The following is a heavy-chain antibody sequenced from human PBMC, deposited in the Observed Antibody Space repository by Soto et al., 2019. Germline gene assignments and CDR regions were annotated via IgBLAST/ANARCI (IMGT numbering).Heavy chain of an antibody. CDR2: IYYSGST. J-gene: IGHJ5*02. CDR1: GGSISSSSYY. Sequence: PSETLSPTCTVSGGSISSSSYYWGWIRQPPGKGLEWIGSIYYSGSTYYNPSLKSRVTISVDTSKNQFSLKLSSVTAADTAVYYXARSPITMVRGDPWFDPWGLGTLVTVSS. CDR3: ARSPITMVRGDPWFDP. D-gene: IGHD3-10*01. V-gene: IGHV4-39*01.